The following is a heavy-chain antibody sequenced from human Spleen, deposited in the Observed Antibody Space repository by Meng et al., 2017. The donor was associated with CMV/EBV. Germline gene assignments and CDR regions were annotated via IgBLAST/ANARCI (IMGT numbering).Heavy chain of an antibody. CDR3: ARNHRGDYFDY. Sequence: GGSLRLSCAASGFTFSSYSMNWVRQAPGKGLEWVSSISSSSSYIYYADSVKGRFTISRDNAKNSVSMQMNSLRAEDTAVYYCARNHRGDYFDYWGQGTLVTVSS. CDR1: GFTFSSYS. V-gene: IGHV3-21*01. D-gene: IGHD1-14*01. J-gene: IGHJ4*02. CDR2: ISSSSSYI.